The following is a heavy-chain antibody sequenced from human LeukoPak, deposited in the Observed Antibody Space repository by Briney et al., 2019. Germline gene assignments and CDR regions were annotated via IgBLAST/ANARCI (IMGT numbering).Heavy chain of an antibody. CDR3: ARDNRRSWGYFDY. Sequence: TGGSLRLSCAASGFTFSSYAMHWVRQAPGKGLEWVAVISYDGSNKYYADSVKGRFTISRDNAKNSLYLQMNSLRDEDTAVYYCARDNRRSWGYFDYWGQGTLVTVSS. J-gene: IGHJ4*02. D-gene: IGHD6-13*01. CDR1: GFTFSSYA. CDR2: ISYDGSNK. V-gene: IGHV3-30-3*01.